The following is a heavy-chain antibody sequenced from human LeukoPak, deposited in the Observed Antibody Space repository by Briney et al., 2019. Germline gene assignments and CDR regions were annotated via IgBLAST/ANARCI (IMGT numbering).Heavy chain of an antibody. Sequence: GASVKVSCKASGYTFTLYAISWVRQAPGQGREWMGWISTYNSDTNYAQNLQGRVTMTRDTSTSTAYMELRSLRSDDTAVYYCARDPSNTSGRYIYFDSWSQGTLVTVSS. V-gene: IGHV1-18*04. CDR2: ISTYNSDT. CDR3: ARDPSNTSGRYIYFDS. D-gene: IGHD6-19*01. J-gene: IGHJ4*02. CDR1: GYTFTLYA.